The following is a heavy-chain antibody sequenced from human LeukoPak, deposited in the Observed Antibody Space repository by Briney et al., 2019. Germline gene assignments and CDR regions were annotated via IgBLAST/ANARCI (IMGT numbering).Heavy chain of an antibody. V-gene: IGHV3-74*01. Sequence: PGGSLRLSCAASGFSFSSSWMHWVRQVPGKGLEWVSRINDDETSTTYAESVKGRFAISRDNAKNTLFLQMNSLRAEDTAVYYCARGGPAAGRFDYWGQGTLVTVSS. D-gene: IGHD6-13*01. J-gene: IGHJ4*02. CDR1: GFSFSSSW. CDR2: INDDETST. CDR3: ARGGPAAGRFDY.